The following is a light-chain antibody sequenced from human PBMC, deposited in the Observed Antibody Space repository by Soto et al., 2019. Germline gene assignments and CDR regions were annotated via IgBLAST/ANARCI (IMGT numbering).Light chain of an antibody. J-gene: IGLJ3*02. CDR1: SSDVGGYNF. CDR3: CSYAGSYTLV. Sequence: QSALTQPRSVSGSPGQSVTISCTGTSSDVGGYNFVSWYQHHQGKAPKLMIYDVSKRPSGVPDRFSGSKSGSTASLTISGLQAEDEADYYCCSYAGSYTLVFGGGTKLTVL. V-gene: IGLV2-11*01. CDR2: DVS.